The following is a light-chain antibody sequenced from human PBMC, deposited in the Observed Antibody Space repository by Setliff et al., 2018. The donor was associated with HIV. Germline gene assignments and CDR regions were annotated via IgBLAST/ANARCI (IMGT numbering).Light chain of an antibody. CDR3: CSYAGSSTK. J-gene: IGLJ2*01. V-gene: IGLV2-23*01. CDR1: SSDVGSYDL. Sequence: QSALTQPASVSGSPGQSITISCTGTSSDVGSYDLVSWYQQHPGKAPKLMIYEGSKRPSGVSYRFSGSKSGNTASLTISGLQADDEADYYCCSYAGSSTKFGGGTKVTVL. CDR2: EGS.